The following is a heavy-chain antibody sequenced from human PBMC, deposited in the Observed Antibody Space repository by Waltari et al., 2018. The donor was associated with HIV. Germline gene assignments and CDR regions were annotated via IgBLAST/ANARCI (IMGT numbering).Heavy chain of an antibody. CDR1: GGYISSSSYS. Sequence: QLQLQESGPGLVKPSETLSRTCTVSGGYISSSSYSWGWIRQPPGKGLEWVGSIYYGGSTYYNPSLKSRVTISVDTSKNQFSLKLSSVTAADTAVYYCARPIVVGALGYGMDVWGQGTTVTVSS. J-gene: IGHJ6*02. CDR3: ARPIVVGALGYGMDV. CDR2: IYYGGST. V-gene: IGHV4-39*01. D-gene: IGHD2-2*01.